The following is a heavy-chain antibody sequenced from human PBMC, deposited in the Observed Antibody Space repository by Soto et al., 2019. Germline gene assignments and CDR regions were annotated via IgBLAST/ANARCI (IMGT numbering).Heavy chain of an antibody. Sequence: EVQLLESGGGLVQPGGSLRLSCAASGFTFSSYAMSWVRQAPGKGLEWVSAISGSGGSTYYADSVKGRFTISRDNSKNTLYLQMNSLRAEDTAVYYCAKEPYVWGTKPNYYLDYWGQGTLVTVSS. CDR3: AKEPYVWGTKPNYYLDY. D-gene: IGHD3-16*01. V-gene: IGHV3-23*01. CDR1: GFTFSSYA. J-gene: IGHJ4*02. CDR2: ISGSGGST.